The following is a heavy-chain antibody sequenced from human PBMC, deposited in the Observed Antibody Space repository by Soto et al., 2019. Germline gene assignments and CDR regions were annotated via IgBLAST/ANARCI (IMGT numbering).Heavy chain of an antibody. Sequence: PSETLSLTCAVSGGSISSSSYYWAWIRQPPGKGLEWIANIYYTGSTYYNPSLGGRVTISIDTSKDQFSLKLGSVTAADTAVYYCAKPNSGSYSFDYWGQGTLVTV. CDR3: AKPNSGSYSFDY. V-gene: IGHV4-39*01. CDR1: GGSISSSSYY. D-gene: IGHD3-10*01. CDR2: IYYTGST. J-gene: IGHJ4*02.